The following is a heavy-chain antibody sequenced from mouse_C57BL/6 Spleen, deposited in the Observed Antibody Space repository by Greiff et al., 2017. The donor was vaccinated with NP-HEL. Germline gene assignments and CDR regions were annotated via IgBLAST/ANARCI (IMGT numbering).Heavy chain of an antibody. V-gene: IGHV1-80*01. CDR2: IYPGDGDT. CDR1: GYAFSSYW. CDR3: ARSDYYGSSPYAMDY. Sequence: QAQLKQSGAELVKPGASVKISCKASGYAFSSYWMNWVKQRPGKGLEWIGQIYPGDGDTNYNGKFKGKATLTADKSSSTAYMQLSSLTSEDSAVYFCARSDYYGSSPYAMDYWGQGTSVTVSS. D-gene: IGHD1-1*01. J-gene: IGHJ4*01.